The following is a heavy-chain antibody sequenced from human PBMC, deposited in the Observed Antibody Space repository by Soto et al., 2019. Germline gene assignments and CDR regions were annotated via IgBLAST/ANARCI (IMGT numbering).Heavy chain of an antibody. D-gene: IGHD2-15*01. Sequence: GESLKIYCKGSGYSFTSYLISWVRQMPVKGLEWMGRIDPSDSYTNYSPSFQGHVTISADKSISTAYLQWSSLKASDTAMYYCARQTYYCSGGRCYLTHFDYCGQRTLVAISS. V-gene: IGHV5-10-1*01. CDR3: ARQTYYCSGGRCYLTHFDY. J-gene: IGHJ4*02. CDR1: GYSFTSYL. CDR2: IDPSDSYT.